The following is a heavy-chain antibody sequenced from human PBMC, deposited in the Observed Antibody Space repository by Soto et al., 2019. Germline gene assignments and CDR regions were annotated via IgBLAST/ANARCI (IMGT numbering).Heavy chain of an antibody. J-gene: IGHJ5*02. Sequence: GESLKISCKGSGYSFTSYWIGWVRQMPGKGLEWMGIIYPGDSDTRYSPSFQGQVTISADKFISTAYLQWSSLKASVTFMYYCARQRTTGNINWFXPWGQGTLVTVSS. D-gene: IGHD4-4*01. CDR1: GYSFTSYW. V-gene: IGHV5-51*01. CDR3: ARQRTTGNINWFXP. CDR2: IYPGDSDT.